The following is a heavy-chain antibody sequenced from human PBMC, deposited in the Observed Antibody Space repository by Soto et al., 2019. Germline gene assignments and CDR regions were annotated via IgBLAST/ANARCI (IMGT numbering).Heavy chain of an antibody. V-gene: IGHV4-30-4*02. J-gene: IGHJ6*02. CDR2: IYYSGST. Sequence: PSETLSLTCTVSGGSISSGDYYWSWIRQPPGKGQEWIGYIYYSGSTYYNPSLKSRVTISVDTSKNTLYLQMNSLRAEDTAVYYCAKDEVLVVVVARDYYGMDVWGQGTTVTVSS. CDR1: GGSISSGDYY. D-gene: IGHD2-15*01. CDR3: AKDEVLVVVVARDYYGMDV.